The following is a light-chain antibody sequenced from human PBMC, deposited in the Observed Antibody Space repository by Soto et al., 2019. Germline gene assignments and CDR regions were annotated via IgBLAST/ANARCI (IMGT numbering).Light chain of an antibody. V-gene: IGKV3-15*01. CDR1: QSLTSSY. Sequence: TQSPGILTLYTGERATLSCRAIQSLTSSYLAWYQQKPGQAPRLLIYGASTRATGIPARFSGSGSGTEFTLTISSLQSEDFAVYYCQQYNNWPPITFGQGTRLEIK. CDR2: GAS. J-gene: IGKJ5*01. CDR3: QQYNNWPPIT.